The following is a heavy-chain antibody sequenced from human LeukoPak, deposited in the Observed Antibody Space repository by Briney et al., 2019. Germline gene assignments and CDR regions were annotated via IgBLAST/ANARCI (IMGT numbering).Heavy chain of an antibody. D-gene: IGHD3-22*01. CDR2: IIPIFGTA. Sequence: SVKVSCTAFGGTFSSYTISWVRQAPGQGLEWMGGIIPIFGTANYAQKFQGRVTITADESTSTAYMELSSLRSEDTAVYYCARLSYYDSSGYMPPIDYWGQGTLVTVSS. J-gene: IGHJ4*02. CDR1: GGTFSSYT. V-gene: IGHV1-69*13. CDR3: ARLSYYDSSGYMPPIDY.